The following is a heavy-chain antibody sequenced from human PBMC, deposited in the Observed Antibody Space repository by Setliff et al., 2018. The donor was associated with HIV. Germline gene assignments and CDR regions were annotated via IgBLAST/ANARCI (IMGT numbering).Heavy chain of an antibody. Sequence: NPSETLSLTCAVYGGSFRGYYWSWIRQPPGKGLEWIGELNHSGSTNYNMSLWSRVTISVDKSKNQFSLKLRSVTAADTAVYYCSRLVTVVTLNYMEVWGKETTVTVSS. V-gene: IGHV4-34*01. CDR1: GGSFRGYY. CDR2: LNHSGST. J-gene: IGHJ6*03. CDR3: SRLVTVVTLNYMEV. D-gene: IGHD2-21*02.